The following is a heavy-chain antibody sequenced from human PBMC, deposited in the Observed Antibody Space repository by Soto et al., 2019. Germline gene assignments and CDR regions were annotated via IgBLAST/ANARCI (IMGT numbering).Heavy chain of an antibody. CDR1: GFTFSSYA. D-gene: IGHD6-19*01. Sequence: GGSLRLSCAASGFTFSSYAMSWVRQAPGKGLEWVSAISGSGGSTYYADSVKGRFTISRDNSKNTLYLQMNSLRAEDTAVYYCAKDLVESSGPGYYFDYWGQGTLVTVSS. J-gene: IGHJ4*02. CDR2: ISGSGGST. V-gene: IGHV3-23*01. CDR3: AKDLVESSGPGYYFDY.